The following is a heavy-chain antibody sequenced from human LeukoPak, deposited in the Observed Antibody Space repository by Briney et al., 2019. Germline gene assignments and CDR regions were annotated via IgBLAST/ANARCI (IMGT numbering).Heavy chain of an antibody. D-gene: IGHD6-13*01. V-gene: IGHV1-2*02. CDR3: ARDSSGIAAAGTSLVT. J-gene: IGHJ5*02. CDR1: GYTFTGYY. CDR2: INPNSGGT. Sequence: GSVKVSCKASGYTFTGYYMHWVRQAPGQGLEWMGWINPNSGGTKYAQKFQGRVTMTRDTSISTAYMELSRLRSDDTAVYYCARDSSGIAAAGTSLVTWGQGTLVTASS.